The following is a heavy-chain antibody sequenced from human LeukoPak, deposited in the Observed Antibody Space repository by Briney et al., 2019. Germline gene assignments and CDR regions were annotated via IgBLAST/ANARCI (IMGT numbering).Heavy chain of an antibody. CDR2: IRYDGSNK. V-gene: IGHV3-30*02. D-gene: IGHD6-6*01. CDR3: ARDSPPARPYYYYYYMDV. CDR1: GFTFSSYG. J-gene: IGHJ6*03. Sequence: AGGSLRLSCAASGFTFSSYGMHWVRQAPGKGLEWVAFIRYDGSNKYYADSVKGRFTISRDNSKNTLYLQMNSLRAEDTAVYYCARDSPPARPYYYYYYMDVWGKGTTVTVSS.